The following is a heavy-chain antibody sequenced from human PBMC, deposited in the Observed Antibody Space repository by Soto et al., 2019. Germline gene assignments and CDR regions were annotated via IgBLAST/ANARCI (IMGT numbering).Heavy chain of an antibody. D-gene: IGHD1-26*01. CDR1: GYTFTSYG. CDR2: ISAYNGNT. Sequence: ASVKVSCKASGYTFTSYGISGVRQAPGQGLEWMGWISAYNGNTNYAQKLQGRVTMTTDTSTSTAYMELRSLRSDDTAVYYCAREWVSLPHFDYWGQGTLVTVSS. J-gene: IGHJ4*02. V-gene: IGHV1-18*01. CDR3: AREWVSLPHFDY.